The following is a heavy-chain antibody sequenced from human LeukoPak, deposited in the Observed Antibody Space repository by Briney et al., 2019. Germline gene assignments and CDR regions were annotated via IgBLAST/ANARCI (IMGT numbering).Heavy chain of an antibody. V-gene: IGHV1-24*01. D-gene: IGHD3-10*01. CDR3: ATVWGGVGELLSPVYYYYGMDV. Sequence: ASVKVSCKVSGYTLTELSMHWARQAPGKGLEWMGGFDPEDGETIYAQKFQGRVTMTEDTSTDTAYMELSSLRSEDTAVYYCATVWGGVGELLSPVYYYYGMDVWGKGTTVTVSS. J-gene: IGHJ6*04. CDR2: FDPEDGET. CDR1: GYTLTELS.